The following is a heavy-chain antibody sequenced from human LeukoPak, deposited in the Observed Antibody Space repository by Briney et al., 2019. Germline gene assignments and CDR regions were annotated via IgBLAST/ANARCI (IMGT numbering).Heavy chain of an antibody. V-gene: IGHV3-7*03. Sequence: GGSLRLSCAASGFTFSSYWMNWARQAPGKGLEWVASINHNGNVNYYVDSVKGRFTISRDNAKNSLYLQMSNLRAEDTAVYFCVRGGGLDVWGQGATVTVSS. CDR3: VRGGGLDV. J-gene: IGHJ6*02. D-gene: IGHD3-16*01. CDR2: INHNGNVN. CDR1: GFTFSSYW.